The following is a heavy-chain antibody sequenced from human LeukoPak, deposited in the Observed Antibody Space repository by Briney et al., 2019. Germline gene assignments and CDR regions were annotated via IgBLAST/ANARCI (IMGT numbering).Heavy chain of an antibody. J-gene: IGHJ4*02. CDR1: GFTFHHYG. D-gene: IGHD3-3*01. V-gene: IGHV3-9*01. Sequence: GGSLRLSCAASGFTFHHYGMHWVRQGPGKGLEWVSGISWNSDIIGYADSVKGRFSISRDNAKNSLYLQMNSLRPEDTALYYCARDLPNIGGFDYWGQGTLVTVSS. CDR2: ISWNSDII. CDR3: ARDLPNIGGFDY.